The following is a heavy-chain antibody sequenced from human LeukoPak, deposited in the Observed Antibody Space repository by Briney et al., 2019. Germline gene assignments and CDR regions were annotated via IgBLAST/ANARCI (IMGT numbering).Heavy chain of an antibody. CDR1: GYTFTGYY. Sequence: ASVKVSCKASGYTFTGYYMHWVRQAPGQGLEWMGWINPNSGGTNYAQKFQGWVTMTRDTSISTAYMELSRLRSDDTAVYYCARGRGSGSYYSSHYYYYYGMDVWGQGTTVTVSS. J-gene: IGHJ6*02. D-gene: IGHD3-10*01. CDR3: ARGRGSGSYYSSHYYYYYGMDV. CDR2: INPNSGGT. V-gene: IGHV1-2*04.